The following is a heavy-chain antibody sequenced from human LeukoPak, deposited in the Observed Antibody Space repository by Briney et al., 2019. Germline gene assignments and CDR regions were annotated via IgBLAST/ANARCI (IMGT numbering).Heavy chain of an antibody. D-gene: IGHD3-22*01. CDR1: GGTFSSYA. Sequence: HWASVKVSCKASGGTFSSYAISWVRQAPGQGLEWMGGIILIFGTANYAQKFQGRVTITADESTSTAYMELSSLRSEDTAVYYCARGRDYYDSSGYDYWGQGTLVTVSS. V-gene: IGHV1-69*13. CDR3: ARGRDYYDSSGYDY. J-gene: IGHJ4*02. CDR2: IILIFGTA.